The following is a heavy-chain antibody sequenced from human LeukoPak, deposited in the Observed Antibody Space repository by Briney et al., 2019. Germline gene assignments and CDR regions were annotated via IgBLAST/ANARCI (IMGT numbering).Heavy chain of an antibody. Sequence: SQTLSLTCNVSGGSISSGGYYWTWIRQHPGKGLEWIGDIYYSGSTYYNPSLKSRLTISVDTSKNQFSLKLSSVTAADTAVYYCATSGDCGGDCYSGYYFDYWGQGTLVTVSP. J-gene: IGHJ4*02. D-gene: IGHD2-21*02. CDR1: GGSISSGGYY. CDR2: IYYSGST. CDR3: ATSGDCGGDCYSGYYFDY. V-gene: IGHV4-31*03.